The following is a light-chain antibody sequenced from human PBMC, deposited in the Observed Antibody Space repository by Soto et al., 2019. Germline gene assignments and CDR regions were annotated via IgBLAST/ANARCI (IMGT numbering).Light chain of an antibody. CDR2: DAS. CDR1: QSVSSY. Sequence: EIVLTQSPATLSFSPRERATLSCRAGQSVSSYLAWYQQKPGQAPRLLIYDASNRATGIPARLSGSGSGTDFTLTISSLEPEDFAVYYCQQRSNWPITFGQGTRLEIK. V-gene: IGKV3-11*01. J-gene: IGKJ5*01. CDR3: QQRSNWPIT.